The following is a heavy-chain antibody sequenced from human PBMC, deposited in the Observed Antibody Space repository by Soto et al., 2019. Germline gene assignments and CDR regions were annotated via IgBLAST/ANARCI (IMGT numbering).Heavy chain of an antibody. Sequence: EVQLVESGGGLIQPGGSLRLSCAASGFTVRDSYMTWVRQAPGKGLEWVSVIHTGGSTYYADSVKGRFTISRDFSKNTLYLQMNSLRAEDTAVYYCATTILQWVAPFDYWGQGTLVTVSS. CDR3: ATTILQWVAPFDY. V-gene: IGHV3-53*01. D-gene: IGHD6-19*01. CDR1: GFTVRDSY. J-gene: IGHJ4*02. CDR2: IHTGGST.